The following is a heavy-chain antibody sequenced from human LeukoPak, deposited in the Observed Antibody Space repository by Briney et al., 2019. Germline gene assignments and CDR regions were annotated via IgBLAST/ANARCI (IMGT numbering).Heavy chain of an antibody. CDR2: ISNDGNNE. D-gene: IGHD2-21*02. J-gene: IGHJ4*02. Sequence: PGRSLRLSCAASGFTFSSYSMHWVRQAPDKGLEWVAVISNDGNNEDYADSVKGRFTISRDNSKNTLYLQMNSLRVEDTAVYYCARVVVTLAAFDYWGQGTLVTVSS. V-gene: IGHV3-30*04. CDR1: GFTFSSYS. CDR3: ARVVVTLAAFDY.